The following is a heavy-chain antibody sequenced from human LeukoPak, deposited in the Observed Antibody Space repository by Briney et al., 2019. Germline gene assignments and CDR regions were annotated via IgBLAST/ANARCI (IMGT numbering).Heavy chain of an antibody. CDR1: GYTFTSYY. V-gene: IGHV1-3*01. D-gene: IGHD4-11*01. Sequence: ASVKVSCKASGYTFTSYYMHWVRQAPGQRLEWMGWINAGNGNTKYSQKFQDRVTITRDTSASTAYLELSSLRSEDTAVYYCAAAVYSSSSYFDCWGQGTLVTVSS. CDR3: AAAVYSSSSYFDC. CDR2: INAGNGNT. J-gene: IGHJ4*02.